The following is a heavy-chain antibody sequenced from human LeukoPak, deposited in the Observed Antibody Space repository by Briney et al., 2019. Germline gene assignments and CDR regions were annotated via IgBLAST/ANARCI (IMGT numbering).Heavy chain of an antibody. CDR3: AREGGAAGTSAFDI. V-gene: IGHV1-24*01. D-gene: IGHD6-13*01. CDR2: FDPEYVET. J-gene: IGHJ3*02. Sequence: ASVKVSCKVSGYALSESSIHWVGRPPGEGFEWMGGFDPEYVETPYAQKFRGRVTMTRDTSTTTVYMELSSLRSEDTAVYYCAREGGAAGTSAFDIWGQGTMVTVSS. CDR1: GYALSESS.